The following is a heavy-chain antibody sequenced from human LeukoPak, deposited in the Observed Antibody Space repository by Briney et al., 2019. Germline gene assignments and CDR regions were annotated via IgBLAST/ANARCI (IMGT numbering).Heavy chain of an antibody. CDR3: AREGTGSYFGLDY. Sequence: ASVKVSCKASGYTVTGYYMHWVRQAPGQGLEWMGWINPNSGGTNYAQRFKGRVTMTRDTSISTAYMEMSSLRSDDTAVYYCAREGTGSYFGLDYWGQGTLVTVSS. CDR1: GYTVTGYY. D-gene: IGHD3-10*01. CDR2: INPNSGGT. J-gene: IGHJ4*02. V-gene: IGHV1-2*02.